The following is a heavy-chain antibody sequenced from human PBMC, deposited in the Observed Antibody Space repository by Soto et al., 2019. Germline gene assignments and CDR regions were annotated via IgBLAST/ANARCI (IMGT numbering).Heavy chain of an antibody. Sequence: QVQLVQSGAEVKKPGASVKVSCKASGYTFTSYVISWVRQAPGQGLEWMGWISAYNGKTNYAQKLQGRVTMTNDTSTSTAYMELRSLRYDDTAVYYCASYREQLVLYGMDVWGQGTTVTVSS. CDR3: ASYREQLVLYGMDV. CDR1: GYTFTSYV. J-gene: IGHJ6*02. V-gene: IGHV1-18*01. D-gene: IGHD6-13*01. CDR2: ISAYNGKT.